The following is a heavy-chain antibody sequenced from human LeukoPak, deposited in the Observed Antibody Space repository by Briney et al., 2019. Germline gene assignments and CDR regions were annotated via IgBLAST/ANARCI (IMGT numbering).Heavy chain of an antibody. J-gene: IGHJ4*02. V-gene: IGHV4-31*03. Sequence: PSETLSLTCTVSGGSISSGGYYWSWIRQHPGKGLEWIGYIYYSGSTYYNPSLKSRVTISVDTSKNQFSPKLSSVTAADTAVYYCAASDSSSWYLFDYWGQGTLVTVSS. CDR1: GGSISSGGYY. CDR2: IYYSGST. D-gene: IGHD6-13*01. CDR3: AASDSSSWYLFDY.